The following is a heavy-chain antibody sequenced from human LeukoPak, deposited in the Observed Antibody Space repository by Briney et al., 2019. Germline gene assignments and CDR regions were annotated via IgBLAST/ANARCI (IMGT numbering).Heavy chain of an antibody. CDR1: GGSISSSSYY. J-gene: IGHJ4*02. Sequence: SETLSLTCTVSGGSISSSSYYWGWIRQTPGKGLEWFGSIYDSGSTFCSPSLKSRATISVDTSKNQCSRKLSSVTAADTAVYYCARDSYDYVWGSYRPFDYWGQGTLVTVSS. V-gene: IGHV4-39*02. D-gene: IGHD3-16*02. CDR3: ARDSYDYVWGSYRPFDY. CDR2: IYDSGST.